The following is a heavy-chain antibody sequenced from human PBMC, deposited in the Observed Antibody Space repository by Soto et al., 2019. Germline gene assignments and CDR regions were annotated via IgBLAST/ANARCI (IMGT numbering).Heavy chain of an antibody. CDR1: GFTVSSNY. Sequence: EVQLVESGGGLIQPGGSLRLSCAASGFTVSSNYMSWVRKAPGKGLEWVSVIYSGGSTYYADSVKGRFTISRDNSKNTLYLQRNSLRAEDTAVYYCARDRVESGYPEYFQHWGQGTLVTVSS. CDR2: IYSGGST. CDR3: ARDRVESGYPEYFQH. D-gene: IGHD3-22*01. J-gene: IGHJ1*01. V-gene: IGHV3-53*01.